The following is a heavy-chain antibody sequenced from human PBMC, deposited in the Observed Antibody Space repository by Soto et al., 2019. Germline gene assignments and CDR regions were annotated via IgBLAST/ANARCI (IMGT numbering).Heavy chain of an antibody. D-gene: IGHD4-17*01. CDR2: IYYSGST. Sequence: SETLSLTCTVSGGSISSSSYYWGWIRQPPGKGLEWIGSIYYSGSTYYNPSLKSRVTISVDTSKNQFSLKLSSVTAAETAVYYCARHDYGDYPVSRYFDYWGQGTLVTVSS. J-gene: IGHJ4*02. CDR3: ARHDYGDYPVSRYFDY. V-gene: IGHV4-39*01. CDR1: GGSISSSSYY.